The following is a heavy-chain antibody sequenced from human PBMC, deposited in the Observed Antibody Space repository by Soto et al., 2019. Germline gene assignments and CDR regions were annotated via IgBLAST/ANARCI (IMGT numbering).Heavy chain of an antibody. Sequence: SETLSLTCTVSGGSISSYYWSWIRQPPGKGLEWIGYIYYSGSTNYNPSLKSRVTISVDTSKNQFSLKLSSVTAADTAVYYCARHEYSGSYYFDYWGQGTLVTVSS. J-gene: IGHJ4*02. CDR3: ARHEYSGSYYFDY. CDR1: GGSISSYY. CDR2: IYYSGST. D-gene: IGHD1-26*01. V-gene: IGHV4-59*08.